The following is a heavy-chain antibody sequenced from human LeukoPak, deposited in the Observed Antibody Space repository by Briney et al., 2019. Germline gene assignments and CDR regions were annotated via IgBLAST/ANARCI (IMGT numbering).Heavy chain of an antibody. J-gene: IGHJ3*02. V-gene: IGHV3-48*03. CDR1: GFTFSSYE. CDR3: ASHDYVEDAFDI. CDR2: ISSSGSTI. Sequence: GGSLRLSCAASGFTFSSYEMNWVRQAPGKGLEWVSYISSSGSTIYYADSVKGRFTIFRDNAKNSLYLQMNSLRAEDTAVYYCASHDYVEDAFDIWGQGTMVTVSS. D-gene: IGHD3-10*02.